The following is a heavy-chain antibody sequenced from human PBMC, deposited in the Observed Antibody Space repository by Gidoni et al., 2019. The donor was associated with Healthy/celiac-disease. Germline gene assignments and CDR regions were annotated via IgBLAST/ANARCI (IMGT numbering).Heavy chain of an antibody. J-gene: IGHJ3*02. V-gene: IGHV3-13*01. CDR3: ARGSYDSSGGNAFDI. CDR2: IGTAGDT. D-gene: IGHD3-22*01. CDR1: GFTFSSYD. Sequence: EVQLVESGGGLVQPGGSLRLSCAASGFTFSSYDMHWVRQATGKGLEWVSAIGTAGDTYYPGSVKGRFTISRENAKNSLYLQMNSLRAGDTAVYYCARGSYDSSGGNAFDIWGQGTMVTVSS.